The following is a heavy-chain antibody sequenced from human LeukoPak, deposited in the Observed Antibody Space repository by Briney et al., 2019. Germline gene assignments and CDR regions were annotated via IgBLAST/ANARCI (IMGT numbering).Heavy chain of an antibody. D-gene: IGHD2-2*01. CDR3: AKVNGYCSSTSCQGAFDI. V-gene: IGHV3-9*01. Sequence: GGSLRLSCAASGFTFDDYAMHWVRQAPGKGLGWVSGISWNSGSIGYADSVKGRFTISRDNAKNTLYLQMNSLRAEDTALYYCAKVNGYCSSTSCQGAFDIWGQGTMVTVSS. J-gene: IGHJ3*02. CDR1: GFTFDDYA. CDR2: ISWNSGSI.